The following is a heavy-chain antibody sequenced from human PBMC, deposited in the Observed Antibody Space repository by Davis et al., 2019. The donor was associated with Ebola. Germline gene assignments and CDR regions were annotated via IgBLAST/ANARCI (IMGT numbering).Heavy chain of an antibody. CDR3: ASDCCGRVFDY. Sequence: ASVTVSCKASGYTFTSYALHWVRQAPAQRLEWMGWINAGNGNTKYSQKFQGRVTITRDTSASTAYMELGSLRSEDTAVYYCASDCCGRVFDYWGQGTLVTVSS. V-gene: IGHV1-3*01. D-gene: IGHD2-15*01. CDR2: INAGNGNT. CDR1: GYTFTSYA. J-gene: IGHJ4*02.